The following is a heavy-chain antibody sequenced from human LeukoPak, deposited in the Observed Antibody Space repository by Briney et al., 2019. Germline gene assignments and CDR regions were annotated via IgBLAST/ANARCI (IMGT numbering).Heavy chain of an antibody. CDR2: MNPNSGNT. J-gene: IGHJ2*01. CDR1: GYTFTSYD. Sequence: ASVKVSCKASGYTFTSYDINWVRQATGQGLERMGWMNPNSGNTGYAQKFQGRVTMTRNTSISTAYMELSSLRSEDTAVYYCARGVSGSSPRYFDLWGRGTLVTVSS. D-gene: IGHD1-26*01. CDR3: ARGVSGSSPRYFDL. V-gene: IGHV1-8*01.